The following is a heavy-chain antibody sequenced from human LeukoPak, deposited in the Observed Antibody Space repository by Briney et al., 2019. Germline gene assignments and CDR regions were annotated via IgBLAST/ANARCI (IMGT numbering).Heavy chain of an antibody. CDR2: INHSGST. Sequence: SETLSLTCPVYGGSFSGYYWSWIRQPPGKGLEWIGEINHSGSTNYNPSLKSRVTISVDTSKDQFSLKLSSVTAADTAVYYCARPLSCGGSMDVWGQGTTVTVSS. J-gene: IGHJ6*02. CDR1: GGSFSGYY. D-gene: IGHD2-15*01. CDR3: ARPLSCGGSMDV. V-gene: IGHV4-34*01.